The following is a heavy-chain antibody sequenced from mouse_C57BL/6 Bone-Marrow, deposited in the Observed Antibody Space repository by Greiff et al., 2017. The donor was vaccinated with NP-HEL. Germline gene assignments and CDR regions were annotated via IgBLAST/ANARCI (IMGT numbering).Heavy chain of an antibody. J-gene: IGHJ2*01. V-gene: IGHV1-80*01. CDR1: GYAFSSYW. Sequence: VQGVESGAELVKPGASVKISCKASGYAFSSYWMNWVKQRPGKGLEWIGQIYPGDGDTNYNGKFKGKATLTADKSSSTAYMQLSSLTSEDSAVYFCARRQLSPYYFDYWGQGTTLTVSS. CDR2: IYPGDGDT. D-gene: IGHD3-2*02. CDR3: ARRQLSPYYFDY.